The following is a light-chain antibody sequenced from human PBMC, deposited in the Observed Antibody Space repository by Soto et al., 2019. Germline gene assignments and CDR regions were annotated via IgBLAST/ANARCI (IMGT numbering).Light chain of an antibody. CDR3: AAWDDSLNGLV. V-gene: IGLV1-47*01. J-gene: IGLJ3*02. CDR1: TSNIGSNY. CDR2: LND. Sequence: QSVLTQAPSVSGTPGQRVTISCSGSTSNIGSNYVYWYQQLSGTAPKLVMFLNDQRPSGVPDRFSGSKSGTSASLAISGLRSEDEATYYCAAWDDSLNGLVFGGGTKLTVL.